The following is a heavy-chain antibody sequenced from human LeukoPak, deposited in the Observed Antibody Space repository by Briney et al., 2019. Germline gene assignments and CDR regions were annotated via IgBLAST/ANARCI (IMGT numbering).Heavy chain of an antibody. CDR2: ISAYNGNT. CDR3: ARGGFRYYDSSGYETELTNWFDP. V-gene: IGHV1-18*01. CDR1: GYTFTSYG. J-gene: IGHJ5*02. Sequence: ASVKVSCKASGYTFTSYGISLVRQAPGQGLEWMGWISAYNGNTNYAQKLQGRVTMTTDTSTSTAYMELRSLRSDDTAVYYCARGGFRYYDSSGYETELTNWFDPWGQGTLVTVSS. D-gene: IGHD3-22*01.